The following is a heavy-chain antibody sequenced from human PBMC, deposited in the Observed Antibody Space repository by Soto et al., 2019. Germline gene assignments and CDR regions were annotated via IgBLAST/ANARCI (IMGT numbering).Heavy chain of an antibody. Sequence: SETLSLTCTVSGAPITINYWSWIRQAPGKGLEWIGYIYYSGSTTYNPSLKSRVTMSADTSKDQFPLKLNSVTAADTAVYYCARDAGGPYDPWGPGILVTVSS. CDR3: ARDAGGPYDP. CDR1: GAPITINY. CDR2: IYYSGST. V-gene: IGHV4-59*01. J-gene: IGHJ5*02. D-gene: IGHD2-15*01.